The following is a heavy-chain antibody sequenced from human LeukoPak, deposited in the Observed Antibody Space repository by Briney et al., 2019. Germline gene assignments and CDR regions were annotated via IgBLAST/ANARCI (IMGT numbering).Heavy chain of an antibody. CDR3: ARDRLHYGEYEKTLDY. D-gene: IGHD4-17*01. CDR2: INRDGSEK. J-gene: IGHJ4*02. CDR1: GFTFSSYW. Sequence: GGSLRLSCAASGFTFSSYWMTWVRQAPGKGLEWVANINRDGSEKNYVDSVKGRFTISRDNAKSSLYLQMNSLRADDTAVYYCARDRLHYGEYEKTLDYWGQGTLVTVSS. V-gene: IGHV3-7*01.